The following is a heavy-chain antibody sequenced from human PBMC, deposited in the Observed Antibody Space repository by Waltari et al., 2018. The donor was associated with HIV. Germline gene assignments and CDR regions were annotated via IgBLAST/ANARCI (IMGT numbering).Heavy chain of an antibody. CDR2: IYYSGST. V-gene: IGHV4-30-4*01. Sequence: QVQLQESGPGLVTPSQTLSLTCTVSGGSISSGDCYWSWIRQPPGKGLEWIGYIYYSGSTYYNPSLKSRVTISVDTSKNQFSLKLSSVTAADTAVYYCARYPKSRYYFDYWGQGTLVTVSS. CDR1: GGSISSGDCY. CDR3: ARYPKSRYYFDY. J-gene: IGHJ4*02.